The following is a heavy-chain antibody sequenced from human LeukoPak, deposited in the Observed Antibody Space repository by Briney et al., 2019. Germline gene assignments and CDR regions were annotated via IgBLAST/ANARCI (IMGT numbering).Heavy chain of an antibody. CDR3: ARGPITMVRGVISPVDY. CDR1: GGSISSSNW. Sequence: PSETLSLTCAVSGGSISSSNWWSWVRQPPGKGLEWIGEIYHSGSTNYNPSLKSRVTISVDKSKNQFSLKLSSVTAADTAVYYCARGPITMVRGVISPVDYWGQGTLVTVSS. J-gene: IGHJ4*02. D-gene: IGHD3-10*01. CDR2: IYHSGST. V-gene: IGHV4-4*02.